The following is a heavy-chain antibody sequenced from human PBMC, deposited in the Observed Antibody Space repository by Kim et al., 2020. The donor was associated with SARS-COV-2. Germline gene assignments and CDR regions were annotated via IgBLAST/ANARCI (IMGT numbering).Heavy chain of an antibody. CDR1: GFTFSSYA. CDR2: ISYDGSNK. V-gene: IGHV3-30-3*01. Sequence: GGSLRLSCAASGFTFSSYAMHWVRQAPGKGLEWVAVISYDGSNKYYADSVKGRFTISRDNSKNTLYLQMNSLRAEDTAVYYCARDFDRAPNDGLYYDFWSGYYDYWGQGTLVTVSS. D-gene: IGHD3-3*01. J-gene: IGHJ4*02. CDR3: ARDFDRAPNDGLYYDFWSGYYDY.